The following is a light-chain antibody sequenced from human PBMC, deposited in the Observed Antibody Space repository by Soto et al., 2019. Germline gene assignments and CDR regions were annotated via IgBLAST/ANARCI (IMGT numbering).Light chain of an antibody. V-gene: IGKV3-20*01. CDR2: RAP. Sequence: DMELTQSPGTLSWSPGERATLSCRASQTVLNNYLTWYQQKPGPAPRPLIFRAPFRATRIPVRFSGSGSGTEFTLTIRRLEPEDFAVXYXQQYGSSRWTFGQGTKVHIK. CDR1: QTVLNNY. CDR3: QQYGSSRWT. J-gene: IGKJ1*01.